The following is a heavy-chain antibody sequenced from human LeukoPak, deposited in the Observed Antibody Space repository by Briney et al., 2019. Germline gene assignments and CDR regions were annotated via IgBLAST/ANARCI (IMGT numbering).Heavy chain of an antibody. CDR3: ARGGYGYDFWSGYYPVDY. V-gene: IGHV1-18*03. D-gene: IGHD3-3*01. CDR2: ICAYNGNT. Sequence: ASVKVSCKASGYTFTSYGISWVRQAPGQGLEWMGWICAYNGNTNYAQKLQGRVTITRDTSASTAYMELSSLRSEDMAVYYCARGGYGYDFWSGYYPVDYWGQGTLVTVSS. CDR1: GYTFTSYG. J-gene: IGHJ4*02.